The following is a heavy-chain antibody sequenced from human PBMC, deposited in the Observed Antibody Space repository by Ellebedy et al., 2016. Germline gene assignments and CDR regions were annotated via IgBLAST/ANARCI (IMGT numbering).Heavy chain of an antibody. CDR2: ISAYDGST. V-gene: IGHV1-18*01. CDR3: ARGGRTTGTTRPLDH. CDR1: GYSFTYYG. Sequence: ASVKVSCXASGYSFTYYGFNWVRQAPGQGLEWMGWISAYDGSTNYAQQIQGRVTMTTDTSTKTAYMELRSLTSDDTAVYYCARGGRTTGTTRPLDHWGQGTLVTVSS. J-gene: IGHJ4*02. D-gene: IGHD1-1*01.